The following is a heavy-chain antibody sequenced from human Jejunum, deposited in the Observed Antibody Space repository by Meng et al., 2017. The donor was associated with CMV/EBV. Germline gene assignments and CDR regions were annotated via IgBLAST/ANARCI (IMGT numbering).Heavy chain of an antibody. CDR1: GFTISAYW. Sequence: LSCAAYGFTISAYWMHWVRQAPGKGLVWVSHINGDGSIINYADSVKGRFTISRDDAKNTLYLQMNSLRDEDTAVYFCARGGSTGLAQWGQGTLVTVS. J-gene: IGHJ4*02. D-gene: IGHD3-16*01. CDR3: ARGGSTGLAQ. V-gene: IGHV3-74*01. CDR2: INGDGSII.